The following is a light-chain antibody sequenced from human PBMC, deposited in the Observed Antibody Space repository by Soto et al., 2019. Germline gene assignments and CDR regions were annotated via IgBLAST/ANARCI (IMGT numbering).Light chain of an antibody. V-gene: IGLV2-8*01. CDR3: SSYAASNNYV. CDR2: EVN. Sequence: QSALTQPPSASGSPGQSVTISFTGTSSDVGGYNFVSWYQQHPGKAPKLMIFEVNKRPSGVPDRFSGSKSGNTASLTVSGLQAEDEADYYCSSYAASNNYVFGPGTKLTVL. CDR1: SSDVGGYNF. J-gene: IGLJ1*01.